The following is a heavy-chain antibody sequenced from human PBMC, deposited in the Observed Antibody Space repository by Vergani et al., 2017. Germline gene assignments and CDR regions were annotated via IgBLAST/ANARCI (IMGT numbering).Heavy chain of an antibody. V-gene: IGHV4-59*02. CDR3: ARSRIYYGAGSPDC. J-gene: IGHJ4*02. Sequence: QVKLQESGPGLVKPSETLSLTCTVSGASVNSYYWSWIRQPPGKGLEWMGYVSFRGDTLYDPSVKGRMTISLNTSSNQFSLYLTSVTAADTAVYYCARSRIYYGAGSPDCWGQGALVTV. CDR2: VSFRGDT. D-gene: IGHD3-10*01. CDR1: GASVNSYY.